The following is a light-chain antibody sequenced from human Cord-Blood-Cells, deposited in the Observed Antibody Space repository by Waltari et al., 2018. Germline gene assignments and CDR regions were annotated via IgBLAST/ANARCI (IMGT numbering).Light chain of an antibody. J-gene: IGLJ1*01. V-gene: IGLV3-1*01. CDR3: QAWDSSTNYV. Sequence: SYELTQPPSVSVSPGQTASITCSGDKLGDKYACWYQQKPGQSPVLVIYQDSKRPSGIPELFSGSNSGNTATLTISGTQAMDEADYYCQAWDSSTNYVFGTGTKVTVL. CDR1: KLGDKY. CDR2: QDS.